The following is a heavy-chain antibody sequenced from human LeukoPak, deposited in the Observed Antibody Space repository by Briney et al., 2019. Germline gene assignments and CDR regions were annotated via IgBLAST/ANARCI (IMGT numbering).Heavy chain of an antibody. Sequence: SETLSLTCTVSGDSFSAYYWSWIRQPPGRGLEWIGYIYSSGNTNYNPSLKSGVTISVGTSKKQHSLKLTSVTAADTAVYYCAIHTNVDISSFMDVWGKGTTVTVSS. V-gene: IGHV4-4*09. D-gene: IGHD2-8*01. CDR3: AIHTNVDISSFMDV. CDR2: IYSSGNT. J-gene: IGHJ6*03. CDR1: GDSFSAYY.